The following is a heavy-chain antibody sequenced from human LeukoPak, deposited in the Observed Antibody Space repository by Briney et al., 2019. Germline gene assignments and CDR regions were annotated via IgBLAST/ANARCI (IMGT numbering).Heavy chain of an antibody. CDR2: IYYSGST. CDR1: GGSISSYY. CDR3: ARVSRTRGYYYGMDV. J-gene: IGHJ6*02. D-gene: IGHD3/OR15-3a*01. V-gene: IGHV4-59*01. Sequence: SETLSLTCTVSGGSISSYYWSWIRQPPGKGLEWIGYIYYSGSTNYNPSLKSRVTISVDTSKNQFSLKLSSVTAADTAVYYCARVSRTRGYYYGMDVWGQGTTVTVSS.